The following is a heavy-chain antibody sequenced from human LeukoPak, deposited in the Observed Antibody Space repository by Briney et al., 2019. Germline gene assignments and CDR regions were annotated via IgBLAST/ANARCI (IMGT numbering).Heavy chain of an antibody. CDR2: INHSGST. CDR1: GGSFSGYY. Sequence: SETLSLTCAVYGGSFSGYYWSWIRQPPGKGLEWIGEINHSGSTNYNPSLKSRVTVSVDTSKNQFSLKLSSVTAADTAVYYCVRERGPFDAFDIWGQGTMVTVSS. V-gene: IGHV4-34*01. J-gene: IGHJ3*02. CDR3: VRERGPFDAFDI.